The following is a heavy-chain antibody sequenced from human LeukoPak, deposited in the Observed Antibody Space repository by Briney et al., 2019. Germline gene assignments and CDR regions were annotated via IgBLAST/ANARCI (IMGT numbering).Heavy chain of an antibody. J-gene: IGHJ4*02. D-gene: IGHD4-17*01. CDR2: INSDGSSA. CDR3: ATDYGDYLFDY. Sequence: GGSLRLSYAASGFTFSSYWMHWVRQAPGKGLVWVSRINSDGSSASYADSVKGRFTISRDNAKNTLYLQMNSLRAEDTAVYYCATDYGDYLFDYWGQGTLVTVSS. CDR1: GFTFSSYW. V-gene: IGHV3-74*01.